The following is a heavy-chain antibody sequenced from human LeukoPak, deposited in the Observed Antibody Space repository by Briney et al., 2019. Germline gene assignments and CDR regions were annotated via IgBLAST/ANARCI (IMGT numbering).Heavy chain of an antibody. CDR1: GFTFSSYW. J-gene: IGHJ4*02. CDR2: IKQDGSEK. Sequence: GGSLRLSCAASGFTFSSYWMSWVRQAPGKGLEWVANIKQDGSEKYYVDSVKGRFTISRDNAKNSLYLQMNSLRAEDTAVYYCAKDMNVVVVPAEDWGQGTLVTVSS. V-gene: IGHV3-7*01. CDR3: AKDMNVVVVPAED. D-gene: IGHD2-2*01.